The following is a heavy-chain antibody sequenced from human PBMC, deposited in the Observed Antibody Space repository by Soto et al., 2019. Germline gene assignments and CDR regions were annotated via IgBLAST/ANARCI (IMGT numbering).Heavy chain of an antibody. CDR3: AKSFYDSSGFDS. V-gene: IGHV3-23*01. D-gene: IGHD3-22*01. J-gene: IGHJ5*01. CDR1: GFTFRSYA. Sequence: GGSLRLSCAASGFTFRSYALSWVRQAPGKGLEWVSTVSDTGLSTYYAGSVTGRFTISRGNSRNTLYLQMNGLRAEDTAVYYCAKSFYDSSGFDSWGLGTLVTVSS. CDR2: VSDTGLST.